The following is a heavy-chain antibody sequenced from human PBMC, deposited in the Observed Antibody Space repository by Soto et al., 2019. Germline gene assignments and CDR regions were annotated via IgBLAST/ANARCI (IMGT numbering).Heavy chain of an antibody. V-gene: IGHV4-30-2*05. CDR1: GGSINSGDYS. D-gene: IGHD6-6*01. Sequence: SETLSLTCTVSGGSINSGDYSWTWIRQPPENRLEWIGYNYYSGITYYNPSLKSRVTISLDTSKNQFSLKLSSVTAADTAVYYCARGSSIAGLYYGMDVWGQGTTVTVSS. CDR2: NYYSGIT. J-gene: IGHJ6*02. CDR3: ARGSSIAGLYYGMDV.